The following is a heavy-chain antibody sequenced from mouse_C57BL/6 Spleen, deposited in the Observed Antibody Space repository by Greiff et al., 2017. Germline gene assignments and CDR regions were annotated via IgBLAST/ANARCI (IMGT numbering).Heavy chain of an antibody. CDR2: IDPETGGT. Sequence: LVESGAELVRPGASVTLSCKASGYTFTDYEMHWVKQTPVHGLEWIGAIDPETGGTAYNQKFKGKAILTADKSSSTAYMELRSLTSEDSAVYYCTRWGYGSSLWYFDVWGTGTTVTVSS. D-gene: IGHD1-1*01. V-gene: IGHV1-15*01. J-gene: IGHJ1*03. CDR1: GYTFTDYE. CDR3: TRWGYGSSLWYFDV.